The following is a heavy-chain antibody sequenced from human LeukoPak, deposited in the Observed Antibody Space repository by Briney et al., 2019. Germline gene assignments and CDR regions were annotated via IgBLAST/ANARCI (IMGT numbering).Heavy chain of an antibody. CDR3: ARDAVMATTPFYFVS. D-gene: IGHD5-24*01. CDR1: GFIFCSYG. Sequence: GGSLRLSPTGSGFIFCSYGMNWVPPAPGERLGWVSYISSSRSNIFSADSVKGRFIISRDQAKDSVFLPMNSLRPRDTARYFCARDAVMATTPFYFVSWGEGALVTVSS. J-gene: IGHJ4*02. V-gene: IGHV3-21*04. CDR2: ISSSRSNI.